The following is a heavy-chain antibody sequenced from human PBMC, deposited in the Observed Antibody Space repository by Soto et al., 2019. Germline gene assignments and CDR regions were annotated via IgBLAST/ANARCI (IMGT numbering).Heavy chain of an antibody. D-gene: IGHD3-22*01. Sequence: PSETLSLTCAVSGGSISSSNWWSWVRQPPGKGLEWIGEIYHSGSTNYNPSLKSRVTISVDKSKNQFSLKLSSVTAADTAVYYCARAPPPNGYYYDSSGYYGEDYFDHWGQGTLVTVSS. J-gene: IGHJ4*02. CDR3: ARAPPPNGYYYDSSGYYGEDYFDH. CDR2: IYHSGST. V-gene: IGHV4-4*02. CDR1: GGSISSSNW.